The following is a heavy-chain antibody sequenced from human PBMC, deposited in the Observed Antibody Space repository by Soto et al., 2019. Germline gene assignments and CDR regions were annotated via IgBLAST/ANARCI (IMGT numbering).Heavy chain of an antibody. V-gene: IGHV3-74*01. CDR2: IKTDGSST. CDR3: ARDQDTFGQAVFVS. Sequence: ELQLVESGGGLVQPGESLRLSCAASGFTLSSRWMHWVRQAPGKGLVWVSRIKTDGSSTSYADSVKGRFTISKDNAKNTLYLQMTSTRAQVTAMYYCARDQDTFGQAVFVSWGQGTLVTVSS. J-gene: IGHJ4*02. D-gene: IGHD3-16*01. CDR1: GFTLSSRW.